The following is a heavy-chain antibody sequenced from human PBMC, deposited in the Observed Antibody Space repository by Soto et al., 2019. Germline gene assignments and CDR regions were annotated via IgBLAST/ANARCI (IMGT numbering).Heavy chain of an antibody. CDR2: INHSGST. Sequence: SETLSLTCAVYGGSFSGYYWSWIRQPPGKGLEWIGEINHSGSTNYNPSLKSRVTISVDTSKNQFSLKLSSVTAADTAVYYCARGYYDGSGSYYFCPPSLGGIPGWLDPRGQGTRVTVS. V-gene: IGHV4-34*01. D-gene: IGHD3-10*01. CDR3: ARGYYDGSGSYYFCPPSLGGIPGWLDP. J-gene: IGHJ5*02. CDR1: GGSFSGYY.